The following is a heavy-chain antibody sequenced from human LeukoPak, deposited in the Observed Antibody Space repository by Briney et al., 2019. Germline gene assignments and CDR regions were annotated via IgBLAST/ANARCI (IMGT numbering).Heavy chain of an antibody. CDR1: GASISSSSHY. D-gene: IGHD2-15*01. CDR2: VHYSGST. CDR3: ARSYCSDACYAVGAFDI. J-gene: IGHJ3*02. V-gene: IGHV4-39*01. Sequence: SETLSLTCTVSGASISSSSHYWGWIRQPPGKGLEWMGSVHYSGSTYYNPTLKTRVTISVDLSQNQFSLRLSSVTAADTAAYSCARSYCSDACYAVGAFDIWGQGTVVTVSS.